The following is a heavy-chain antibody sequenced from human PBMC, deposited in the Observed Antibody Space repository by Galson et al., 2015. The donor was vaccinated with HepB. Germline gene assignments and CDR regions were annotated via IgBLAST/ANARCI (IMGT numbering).Heavy chain of an antibody. Sequence: SLRLSCAASGFTFSSYAMHWVRLAPGKGLEWVAVISYDGGNKYYADSVKGRFTISRDNSKNTLYLQMNSLRAEDTAVYYCARNPMYSSSRYHFDYWGQGTLVTVSS. D-gene: IGHD6-6*01. CDR1: GFTFSSYA. V-gene: IGHV3-30-3*01. CDR2: ISYDGGNK. CDR3: ARNPMYSSSRYHFDY. J-gene: IGHJ4*02.